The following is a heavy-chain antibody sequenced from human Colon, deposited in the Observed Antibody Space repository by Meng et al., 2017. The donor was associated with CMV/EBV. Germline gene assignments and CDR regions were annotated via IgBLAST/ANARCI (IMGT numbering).Heavy chain of an antibody. Sequence: SVKVSCKASGGTFSSYAISWARQVPGQGLEWMGSIMPIFGTPNYAQKFQGRVTITTDASTSTAYMELSSLKSEDTALYYCARAYDFLTGDYYAMDVWGQGTAVTVSS. CDR3: ARAYDFLTGDYYAMDV. V-gene: IGHV1-69*05. J-gene: IGHJ6*02. CDR2: IMPIFGTP. D-gene: IGHD3-9*01. CDR1: GGTFSSYA.